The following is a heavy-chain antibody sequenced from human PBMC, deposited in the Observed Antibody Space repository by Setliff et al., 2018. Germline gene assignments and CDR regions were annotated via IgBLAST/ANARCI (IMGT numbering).Heavy chain of an antibody. CDR2: IYYSGNT. CDR3: ARGHCSSGECPNYFDP. V-gene: IGHV4-31*03. D-gene: IGHD2-15*01. J-gene: IGHJ5*02. CDR1: GGSISSRNYY. Sequence: SETLSLTCTVSGGSISSRNYYWGWIRQPPGKGLEWIAYIYYSGNTYYNPSLKSRVTISVDTSKNQFSLKINSVTAADTAVYYCARGHCSSGECPNYFDPWGQGTQVTVSS.